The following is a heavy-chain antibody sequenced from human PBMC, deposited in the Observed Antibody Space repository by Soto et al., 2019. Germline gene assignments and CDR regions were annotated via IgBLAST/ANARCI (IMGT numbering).Heavy chain of an antibody. D-gene: IGHD3-22*01. V-gene: IGHV3-7*04. J-gene: IGHJ3*02. CDR1: GFTFSNYW. Sequence: GGSLRLSCVASGFTFSNYWMNWVRQAPGKGLEWVANINPDGSEKWYVDSVRGRFTISRDNARNSLYLQMSSLRAEDTAVYYCARGDYYDTNGPFSDAFDIWGQGTMVTVSS. CDR2: INPDGSEK. CDR3: ARGDYYDTNGPFSDAFDI.